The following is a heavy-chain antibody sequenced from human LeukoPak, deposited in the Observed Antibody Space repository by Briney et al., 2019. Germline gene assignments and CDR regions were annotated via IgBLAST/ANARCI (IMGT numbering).Heavy chain of an antibody. D-gene: IGHD2-8*02. Sequence: GGSLRLSCAASGFTVSTNYMTWVRQAPGKGLEWVSVIYSGGSTYYADSVKGRFTISRDNSKKMLYLQMNSLRAEDTAVYYCARGWVLATGASDIWGQGTMVTASS. CDR3: ARGWVLATGASDI. V-gene: IGHV3-53*01. CDR2: IYSGGST. CDR1: GFTVSTNY. J-gene: IGHJ3*02.